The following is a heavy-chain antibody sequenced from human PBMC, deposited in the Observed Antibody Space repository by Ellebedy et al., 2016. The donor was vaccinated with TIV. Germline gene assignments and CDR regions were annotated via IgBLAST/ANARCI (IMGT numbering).Heavy chain of an antibody. CDR2: ISSSSSYI. CDR1: GFTFSSYS. CDR3: ARGRSTYFDWLPDDY. D-gene: IGHD3-9*01. Sequence: GGSLRLSCAASGFTFSSYSMNWVRQAPGKGLEWVSSISSSSSYIYYADSVKGRFTISRDNAKNSLYLQMNSLRAEDTAVYYCARGRSTYFDWLPDDYWGQGTLVTVSS. V-gene: IGHV3-21*01. J-gene: IGHJ4*02.